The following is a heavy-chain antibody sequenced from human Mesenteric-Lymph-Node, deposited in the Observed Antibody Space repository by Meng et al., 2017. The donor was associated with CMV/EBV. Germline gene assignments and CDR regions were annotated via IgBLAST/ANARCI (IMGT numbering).Heavy chain of an antibody. CDR2: IRNDGSTK. D-gene: IGHD6-19*01. CDR3: ARMYSSGWSPYYFDY. V-gene: IGHV3-30*02. CDR1: GFTFSTCG. J-gene: IGHJ4*02. Sequence: GESLKISCAASGFTFSTCGMHWVRQAPGKGLEWVAFIRNDGSTKYYADSVKGRFTISRDDSKNRLYLQMNSLRAEDTAIYYCARMYSSGWSPYYFDYWGQGTLVTVSS.